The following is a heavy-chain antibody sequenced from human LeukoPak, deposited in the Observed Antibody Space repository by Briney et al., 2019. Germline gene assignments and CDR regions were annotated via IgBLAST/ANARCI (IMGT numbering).Heavy chain of an antibody. Sequence: GESLKISCMGSGYSFTSYWIGWVSQMPGKGLEWMGMIYPCDSDTRYSPSFQGQVTISADKSISTAYLQWSSLKASDTAMYYCARQLWFGELLYGWFDPWGQGTLVTVSS. V-gene: IGHV5-51*01. CDR2: IYPCDSDT. CDR1: GYSFTSYW. D-gene: IGHD3-10*01. CDR3: ARQLWFGELLYGWFDP. J-gene: IGHJ5*02.